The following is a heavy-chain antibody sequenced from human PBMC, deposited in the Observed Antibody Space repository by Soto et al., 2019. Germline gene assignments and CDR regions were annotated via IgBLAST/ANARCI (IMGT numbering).Heavy chain of an antibody. V-gene: IGHV1-2*02. CDR1: GYTFTGYY. J-gene: IGHJ6*01. CDR3: AREGAAAARRYYYALDV. Sequence: ASVKGSCKASGYTFTGYYMHWVRQALGQGLEWMGWVNPNSGGTNYAQKFQGRVTMTRDTSISTAYMELSRLRSDDTAVYYCAREGAAAARRYYYALDVWGQVSTDPVSS. D-gene: IGHD6-13*01. CDR2: VNPNSGGT.